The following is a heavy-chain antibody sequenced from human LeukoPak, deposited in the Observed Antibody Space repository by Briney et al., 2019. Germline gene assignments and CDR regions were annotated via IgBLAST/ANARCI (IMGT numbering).Heavy chain of an antibody. V-gene: IGHV4-61*01. Sequence: SETLSLTCTVSGGSISSSSYYWSWIRQPPGKGLEWIGYIYYSGSTNYNPSLKSRVTISVDTSKNQFSLKLSSVTAADTAVYYCARLMNSAAAGVSFDYWGQGTLVTVSS. CDR2: IYYSGST. CDR1: GGSISSSSYY. D-gene: IGHD6-13*01. J-gene: IGHJ4*02. CDR3: ARLMNSAAAGVSFDY.